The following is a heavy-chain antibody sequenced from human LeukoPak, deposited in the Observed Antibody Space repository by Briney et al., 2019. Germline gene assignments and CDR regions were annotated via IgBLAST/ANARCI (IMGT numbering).Heavy chain of an antibody. CDR2: IYYSGST. CDR3: ARVGRFGESFYYYYYMDV. CDR1: GGSISSYY. D-gene: IGHD3-10*01. V-gene: IGHV4-59*01. Sequence: SETLSLTCTVSGGSISSYYWSWIRQPPGKGLEWIGYIYYSGSTNYNPSLKSRVTISVDTSKNQFSLKLSSVTAADTAVYYCARVGRFGESFYYYYYMDVWGKGTTVTISS. J-gene: IGHJ6*03.